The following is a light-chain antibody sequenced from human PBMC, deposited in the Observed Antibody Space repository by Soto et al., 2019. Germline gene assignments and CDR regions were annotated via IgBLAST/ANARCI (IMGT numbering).Light chain of an antibody. V-gene: IGKV2D-29*01. J-gene: IGKJ1*01. CDR1: QSLLHSDGKTY. CDR3: MQTKQLPVT. CDR2: EVS. Sequence: IVMAQTPLSLSVTPGQPASISCRSSQSLLHSDGKTYLYWYLQRPGQPPRLLIYEVSNRFAGVPDRFSGSGSGTDFTLTISRVESEDVGLYFCMQTKQLPVTFGQGTKVDIK.